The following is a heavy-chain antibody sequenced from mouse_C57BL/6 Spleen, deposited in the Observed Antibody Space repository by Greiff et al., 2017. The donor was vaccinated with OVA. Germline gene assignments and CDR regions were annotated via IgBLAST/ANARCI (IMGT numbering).Heavy chain of an antibody. CDR3: ARSGGTFYYDYDGYCDY. CDR1: GYTFTDYY. Sequence: VQLQQSGPELVKPGASVKISCKASGYTFTDYYMNWVKQSHGKSLEWIGDINPNNGGTSYNQKFKGKATLTVDKSSSTAYMELRSLTSEDSAVYYCARSGGTFYYDYDGYCDYWGQGTTLTVSS. CDR2: INPNNGGT. J-gene: IGHJ2*01. V-gene: IGHV1-26*01. D-gene: IGHD2-4*01.